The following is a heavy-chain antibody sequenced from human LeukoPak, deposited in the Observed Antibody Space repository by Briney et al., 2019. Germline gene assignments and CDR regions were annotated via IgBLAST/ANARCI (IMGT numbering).Heavy chain of an antibody. J-gene: IGHJ4*02. CDR2: MSSSGSTI. CDR1: GFTFNDYY. V-gene: IGHV3-11*04. CDR3: AKDRANFGVAYFDY. Sequence: GGSLRLSCAASGFTFNDYYMTWIRQAPGKGLEWVSYMSSSGSTIYYADSVKGRFTISRDNSKNTLYLQMNSLRAEDTAVYYCAKDRANFGVAYFDYWGQGTLVTVSS. D-gene: IGHD3-3*01.